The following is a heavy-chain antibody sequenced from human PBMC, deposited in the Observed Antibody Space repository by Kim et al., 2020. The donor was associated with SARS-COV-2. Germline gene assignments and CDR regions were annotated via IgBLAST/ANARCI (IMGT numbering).Heavy chain of an antibody. D-gene: IGHD5-18*01. Sequence: NYAQKFQGRVTMTRDTSISTAYMELSRLRSDDTAVYYCAARGYSYVFDYWGQGTLVTVSS. CDR3: AARGYSYVFDY. V-gene: IGHV1-2*02. J-gene: IGHJ4*02.